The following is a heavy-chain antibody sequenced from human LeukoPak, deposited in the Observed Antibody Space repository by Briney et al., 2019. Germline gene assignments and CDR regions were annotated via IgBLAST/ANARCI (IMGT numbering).Heavy chain of an antibody. V-gene: IGHV3-30-3*01. J-gene: IGHJ6*02. D-gene: IGHD4-23*01. CDR2: ISYDGSNK. CDR1: GLTFSSYA. Sequence: GGSLRLSCAASGLTFSSYAMHWVRQAPGKGLEWVAVISYDGSNKYYADSVKGRFTISRDNSNNTLYLQMNSLRAEDTGVYHCARDPWESYGGRYYFYGMDVWGQGTTVSVSS. CDR3: ARDPWESYGGRYYFYGMDV.